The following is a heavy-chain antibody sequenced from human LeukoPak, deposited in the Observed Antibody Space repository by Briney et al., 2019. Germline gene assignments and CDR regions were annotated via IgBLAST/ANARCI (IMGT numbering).Heavy chain of an antibody. Sequence: GGSLRLSCAASGFTLDDYAMHWVRQAPGKGLEGVSGISWNSGSIVYADSVKGRFTISRDNAKNSLYLQMNSLRAEDTALYYCAKDIHYDSSGGFDYWGQGTLVTVSS. D-gene: IGHD3-22*01. CDR1: GFTLDDYA. V-gene: IGHV3-9*01. CDR3: AKDIHYDSSGGFDY. J-gene: IGHJ4*02. CDR2: ISWNSGSI.